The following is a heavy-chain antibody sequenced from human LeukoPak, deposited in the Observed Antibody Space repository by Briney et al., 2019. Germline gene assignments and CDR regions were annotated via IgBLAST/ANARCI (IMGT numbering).Heavy chain of an antibody. CDR1: GFTFSSYS. CDR3: ARVHRLRGIDKADY. V-gene: IGHV3-48*02. D-gene: IGHD3-10*01. CDR2: ISSSSSTI. J-gene: IGHJ4*02. Sequence: PGGSLRLSCAASGFTFSSYSMNWVRQAPGRGLEWVSYISSSSSTIYYADSVRGRFTISRDNAKNSLYLQMNSLRDEDTAVYYCARVHRLRGIDKADYWGQGTLVTVSS.